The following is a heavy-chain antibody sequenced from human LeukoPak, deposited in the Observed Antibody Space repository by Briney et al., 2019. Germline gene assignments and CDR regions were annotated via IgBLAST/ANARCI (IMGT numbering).Heavy chain of an antibody. J-gene: IGHJ4*02. CDR1: GFSFSYYG. V-gene: IGHV3-33*01. CDR3: ARDRGIVGATGFDY. Sequence: GGSPRLSCAASGFSFSYYGMHWVRQAPGKGLEWVAIIWNHGSKSQYADSVKGRFTVSRDNSKNMLSLQMNSLRVEDTAVYYCARDRGIVGATGFDYWGQGTLVTVSS. CDR2: IWNHGSKS. D-gene: IGHD1-26*01.